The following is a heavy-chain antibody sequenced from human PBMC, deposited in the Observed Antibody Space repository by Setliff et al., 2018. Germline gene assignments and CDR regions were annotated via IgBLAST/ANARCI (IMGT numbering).Heavy chain of an antibody. V-gene: IGHV3-53*01. CDR2: TYSNGAT. D-gene: IGHD3-10*01. Sequence: GGSLRLSCAASGFVVSNNEMSWVRQAPGKGLEWVSVTYSNGATNYADSVKGRSIISRDNFKNTLYLQMNSLRGEDTALYYCRLWFGETSRDYWGQGTLVTVSS. CDR1: GFVVSNNE. CDR3: RLWFGETSRDY. J-gene: IGHJ4*02.